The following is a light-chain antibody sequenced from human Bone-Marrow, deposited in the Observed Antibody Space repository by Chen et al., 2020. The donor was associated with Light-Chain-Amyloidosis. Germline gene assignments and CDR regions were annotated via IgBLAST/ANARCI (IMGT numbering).Light chain of an antibody. CDR3: QSADSSGTYEGI. J-gene: IGLJ2*01. Sequence: SYELTQPPSVSVSPGQTARITCSGDDLPTKYAYWYQQKPGQASVLVIHRANERPSGISERFSGSSSGTTATLTISGVQAEDEADYHCQSADSSGTYEGIFGGGTKLTV. CDR2: RAN. V-gene: IGLV3-25*03. CDR1: DLPTKY.